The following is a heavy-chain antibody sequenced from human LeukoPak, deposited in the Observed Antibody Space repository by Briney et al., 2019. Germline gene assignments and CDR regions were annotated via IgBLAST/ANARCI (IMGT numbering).Heavy chain of an antibody. D-gene: IGHD3-3*01. V-gene: IGHV3-23*01. J-gene: IGHJ5*02. CDR3: ARSYTHYDFWSGYTYQNYFDP. Sequence: PGGSLRLSCAASGFTFSSYAMSCVRQAPGKGLEWVSAISGSGGDIYYADSVKGRFIISRDNSKNTVYLQMDSLRAEGTAVYYCARSYTHYDFWSGYTYQNYFDPWGQGTLVTVSS. CDR1: GFTFSSYA. CDR2: ISGSGGDI.